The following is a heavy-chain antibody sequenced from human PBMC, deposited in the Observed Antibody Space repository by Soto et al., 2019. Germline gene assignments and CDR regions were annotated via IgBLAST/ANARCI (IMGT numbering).Heavy chain of an antibody. CDR3: AHRRRVVITDTTHGYFDF. D-gene: IGHD3-22*01. V-gene: IGHV2-5*01. CDR2: IYWNDDK. J-gene: IGHJ2*01. Sequence: QITLKESGPTLVKPTQTLTLTCTFSGFSLSTSGVAVGWIRQPPGKALEWLALIYWNDDKRYSPSLKTRLTITKDTSKNQVVLTMTNMDSVDTATYYCAHRRRVVITDTTHGYFDFWGRGTMVTVSS. CDR1: GFSLSTSGVA.